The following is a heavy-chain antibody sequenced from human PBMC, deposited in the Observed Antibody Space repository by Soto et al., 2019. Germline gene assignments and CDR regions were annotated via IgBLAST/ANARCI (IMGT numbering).Heavy chain of an antibody. J-gene: IGHJ4*02. V-gene: IGHV1-69*02. Sequence: QVQLVQSGAEVKKPGSSVKVSCKASGGTFSSYTISWVRQAPGQGLEWMGRIIPILGIANYAQKFQGRVTITEHQPTSTAHMEVSRRRSEDTGVSYCARPGGYCRSPSFPLGYWGQGSLVTVSS. CDR3: ARPGGYCRSPSFPLGY. CDR2: IIPILGIA. D-gene: IGHD2-2*01. CDR1: GGTFSSYT.